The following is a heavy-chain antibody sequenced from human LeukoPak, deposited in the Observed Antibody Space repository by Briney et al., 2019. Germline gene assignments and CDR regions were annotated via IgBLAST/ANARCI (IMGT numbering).Heavy chain of an antibody. CDR3: ARIGYSSSWYSNYYYYYGMDV. V-gene: IGHV4-59*01. D-gene: IGHD6-13*01. Sequence: SETLSLTCTVSGGSISSYYWRWIRQPPGKGLEWIGYIYYSGSTNYNPSLKSRVTISVDTSKNQFSLKLSPVTAADTAVYYCARIGYSSSWYSNYYYYYGMDVWGQGTTVTVSS. CDR1: GGSISSYY. J-gene: IGHJ6*02. CDR2: IYYSGST.